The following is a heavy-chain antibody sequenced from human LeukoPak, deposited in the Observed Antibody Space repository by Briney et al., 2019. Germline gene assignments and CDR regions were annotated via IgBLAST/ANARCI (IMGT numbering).Heavy chain of an antibody. CDR2: MTHSTWVSAITHST. J-gene: IGHJ4*02. CDR1: GGSISNYA. Sequence: GGSLRLSCAASGGSISNYAMSWVRKAPGKGLEWVSAMTHSTWVSAITHSTHYADSVRGRVTFSRDNSKNLRSLTTGSLSAEDPAVHYCVKDAPASGCYNWGPGALVTASS. D-gene: IGHD2-2*02. V-gene: IGHV3-23*01. CDR3: VKDAPASGCYN.